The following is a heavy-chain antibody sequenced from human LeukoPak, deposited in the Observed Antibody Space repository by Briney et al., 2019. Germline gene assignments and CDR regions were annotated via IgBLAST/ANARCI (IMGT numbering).Heavy chain of an antibody. CDR1: GYTFTSYY. V-gene: IGHV1-69-2*01. CDR2: VDPEEGET. Sequence: ASVKVSCKASGYTFTSYYIHWVQQAPGKGLEWMGRVDPEEGETIYADRFQGRLIITADTFTDTAYMELSSLRSEDTAVYFCATSPPIPAAPNDYWGQGTLVTVSS. D-gene: IGHD2-2*01. J-gene: IGHJ4*02. CDR3: ATSPPIPAAPNDY.